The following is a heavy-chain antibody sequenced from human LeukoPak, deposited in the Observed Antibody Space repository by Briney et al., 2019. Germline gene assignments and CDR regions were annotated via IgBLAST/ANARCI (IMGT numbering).Heavy chain of an antibody. CDR1: GFTFSDYY. Sequence: RGSLRLSCAASGFTFSDYYMSWVRHAPGKGLEWVSAISGSGGSTYYADSVKGRFTISRDNYKNTLFLKMNSLRAEDMAVYYCAKTYSGSGSYYKGFDYWGQGTLVTVSS. J-gene: IGHJ4*02. D-gene: IGHD3-10*01. CDR2: ISGSGGST. V-gene: IGHV3-23*01. CDR3: AKTYSGSGSYYKGFDY.